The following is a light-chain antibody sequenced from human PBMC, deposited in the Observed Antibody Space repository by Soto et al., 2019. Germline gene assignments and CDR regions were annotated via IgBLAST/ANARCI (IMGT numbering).Light chain of an antibody. CDR2: GAS. V-gene: IGKV3-15*01. Sequence: EIVITQSPATLSVSPGERATLSCRASQSVSSNLAWYQQKHGQAPRLLIYGASTRATGIPARFSGSGSGTEFTLTISSLQSEDFAVYYCQKYNNWQITFGQGTRVEIK. CDR3: QKYNNWQIT. CDR1: QSVSSN. J-gene: IGKJ5*01.